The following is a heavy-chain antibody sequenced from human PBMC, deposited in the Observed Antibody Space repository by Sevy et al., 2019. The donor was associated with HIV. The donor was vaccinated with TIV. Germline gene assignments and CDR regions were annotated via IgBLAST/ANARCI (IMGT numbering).Heavy chain of an antibody. D-gene: IGHD2-15*01. CDR1: GGSISSGGYY. V-gene: IGHV4-31*03. CDR2: IYYSGST. J-gene: IGHJ3*02. Sequence: SETLSLTCTVSGGSISSGGYYWSWIRQHPGKGLEWIGYIYYSGSTYYNPSLKSRVTISVDTSKNQFSLKLSSVTAAETAVYYCARDRNEYCSGGSCYWSRGDAFDIWGQGTMVTVSS. CDR3: ARDRNEYCSGGSCYWSRGDAFDI.